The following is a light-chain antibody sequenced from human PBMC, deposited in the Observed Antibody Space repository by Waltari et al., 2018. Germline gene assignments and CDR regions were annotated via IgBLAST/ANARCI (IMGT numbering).Light chain of an antibody. CDR1: QTISTY. CDR2: SAS. J-gene: IGKJ2*01. Sequence: DIQMTQSPSSLSASVGDRVTIICRASQTISTYLNWYQQIPGKAPKLLIYSASTLQSGVPSRFSGGGSGTDFTLTISNVQPEDFAIYHCQQSYRIPHTFGQGTKLEIK. CDR3: QQSYRIPHT. V-gene: IGKV1-39*01.